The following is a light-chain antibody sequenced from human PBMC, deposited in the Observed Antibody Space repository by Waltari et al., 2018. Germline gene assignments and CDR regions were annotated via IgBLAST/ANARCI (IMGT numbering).Light chain of an antibody. CDR3: QQYDTLLT. V-gene: IGKV1-33*01. Sequence: DIQMTQSPSSLSASVGDRVTITCQASQDISNYLNWYQQKPGKAPKLLIYDASNLETGVPSRFSGSESGTDFTFTISSLQPEDIATYYCQQYDTLLTFGGGTKVEIK. J-gene: IGKJ4*01. CDR2: DAS. CDR1: QDISNY.